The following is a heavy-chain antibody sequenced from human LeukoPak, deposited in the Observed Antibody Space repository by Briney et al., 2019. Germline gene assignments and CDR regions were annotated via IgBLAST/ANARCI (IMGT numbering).Heavy chain of an antibody. D-gene: IGHD3-10*02. CDR2: IKKDGSEK. Sequence: PGGSLRLSCAASGFTFSSHWMSWVRQAPGKGLEWVANIKKDGSEKYYVDSVKGRLTISRDNAKNSLYLQMNSLRAEDTAVYYCAELGITMIGGVWGKGTTVTISS. J-gene: IGHJ6*04. CDR1: GFTFSSHW. V-gene: IGHV3-7*01. CDR3: AELGITMIGGV.